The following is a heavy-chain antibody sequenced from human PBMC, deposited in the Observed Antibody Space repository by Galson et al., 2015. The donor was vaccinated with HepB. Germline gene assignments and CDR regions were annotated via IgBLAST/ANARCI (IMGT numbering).Heavy chain of an antibody. CDR3: ARDPGLRWKKGAGWFDP. J-gene: IGHJ5*02. D-gene: IGHD4-23*01. Sequence: SLRLSCAASGFTFSSYAMHWVRQAPGKGLEWVAVISYDGSNKYYADSVKGRFTISRDNSKNTLYLQMNSLRAEDTAVYYCARDPGLRWKKGAGWFDPWGQGTLVTVSS. V-gene: IGHV3-30-3*01. CDR2: ISYDGSNK. CDR1: GFTFSSYA.